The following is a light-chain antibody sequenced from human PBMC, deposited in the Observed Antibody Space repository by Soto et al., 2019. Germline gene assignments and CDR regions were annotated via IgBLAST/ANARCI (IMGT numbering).Light chain of an antibody. Sequence: EILLTQSPGTLSLSPGERAILSCRASQSLSNRYLAWYQQMPGRAPRLLIHGASSRAAGIPDRFSGSGSGTDFTLTINRLEPEDFAVYYCHHYDNSPPFPFGPGIRVDI. J-gene: IGKJ3*01. CDR1: QSLSNRY. V-gene: IGKV3-20*01. CDR3: HHYDNSPPFP. CDR2: GAS.